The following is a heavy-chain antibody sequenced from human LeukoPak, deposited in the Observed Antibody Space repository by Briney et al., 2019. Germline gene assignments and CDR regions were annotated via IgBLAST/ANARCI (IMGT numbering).Heavy chain of an antibody. Sequence: GGSLRLSCAASGFTFSSHWMHWVRQAPGKGLVWVSRINSDGSSTSYADSVRGRFSISRDNAKNTLYLQMNSLRAEDTAVYYCARGLSGYASSLGYWGQGTLVTVSA. CDR1: GFTFSSHW. CDR2: INSDGSST. V-gene: IGHV3-74*01. J-gene: IGHJ4*02. CDR3: ARGLSGYASSLGY. D-gene: IGHD6-6*01.